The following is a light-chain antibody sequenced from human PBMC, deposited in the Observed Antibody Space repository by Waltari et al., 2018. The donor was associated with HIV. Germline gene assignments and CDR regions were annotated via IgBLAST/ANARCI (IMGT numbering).Light chain of an antibody. CDR1: GSDVGGYNY. V-gene: IGLV2-14*01. J-gene: IGLJ3*02. CDR2: AVS. Sequence: QSALTQPAFVSGSRGESITISCTGTGSDVGGYNYVYWYQQQPGKAPKLLIYAVSNRPSGVSNRFSGSKSGNTASLTVSGLQTEDEADYYCSSYTNRVTWVFGGGTRLTVL. CDR3: SSYTNRVTWV.